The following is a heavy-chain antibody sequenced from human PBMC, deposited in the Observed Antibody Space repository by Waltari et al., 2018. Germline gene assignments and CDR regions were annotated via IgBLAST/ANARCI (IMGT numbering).Heavy chain of an antibody. Sequence: QVQLQESGPGLVKPSQTLSLTCTVSGGSISSGSYYWSWIRQPAGKGLEWIGYIYTSGSTNYNPSLKSRVTISVDTSKNQFSLKLSSVTAADTAVYYCARDVGVAARPAYWGQGTPVPVSS. CDR1: GGSISSGSYY. V-gene: IGHV4-61*09. CDR2: IYTSGST. CDR3: ARDVGVAARPAY. J-gene: IGHJ4*02. D-gene: IGHD6-6*01.